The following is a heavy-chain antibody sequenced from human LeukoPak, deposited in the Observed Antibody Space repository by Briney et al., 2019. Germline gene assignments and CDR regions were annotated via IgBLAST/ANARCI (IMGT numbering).Heavy chain of an antibody. J-gene: IGHJ6*02. Sequence: PGGSLRLSCAASGFTFSSYWMHWVRQAPGKGLVWVSRTNSDGSSTSYADSVKGRFTISRDNAKNTLYLQMNSLRAEDTAVYYCARDGYCSSTSCYDYYYGMDVWGQGTTVTVSS. CDR2: TNSDGSST. CDR3: ARDGYCSSTSCYDYYYGMDV. D-gene: IGHD2-2*03. V-gene: IGHV3-74*01. CDR1: GFTFSSYW.